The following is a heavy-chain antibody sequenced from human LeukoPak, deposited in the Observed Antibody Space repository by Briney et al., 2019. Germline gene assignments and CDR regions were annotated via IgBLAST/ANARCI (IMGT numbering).Heavy chain of an antibody. Sequence: SETLSLTCAVYGGSFSGYYWSWIRQPPGKGLEWIGEINHSGSTNYNPSLKSRVTISVDTSKNQFSLKLSSVTAADTAVYYCARDPLIAVAGTMNYYGVDVWGKGTTVTVSS. V-gene: IGHV4-34*01. CDR2: INHSGST. CDR3: ARDPLIAVAGTMNYYGVDV. D-gene: IGHD6-19*01. J-gene: IGHJ6*04. CDR1: GGSFSGYY.